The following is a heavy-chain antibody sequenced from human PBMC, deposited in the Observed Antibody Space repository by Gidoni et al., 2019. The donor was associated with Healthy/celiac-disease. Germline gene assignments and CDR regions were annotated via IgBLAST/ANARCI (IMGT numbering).Heavy chain of an antibody. D-gene: IGHD4-4*01. CDR2: ISGSGGST. CDR3: AKYGLSTVTTADY. CDR1: GFTFSSYA. Sequence: EVQLLESGGGLVQPGGSLRLSCAASGFTFSSYAMSWVRQAPGKGLEWVAAISGSGGSTYYADSVKGRFTISRDNSKNTLYLQMNSLRAEDTAVYYCAKYGLSTVTTADYWGQGTLVTVSS. J-gene: IGHJ4*02. V-gene: IGHV3-23*01.